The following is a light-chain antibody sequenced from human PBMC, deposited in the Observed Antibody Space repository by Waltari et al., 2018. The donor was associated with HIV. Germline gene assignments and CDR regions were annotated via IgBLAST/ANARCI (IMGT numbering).Light chain of an antibody. CDR3: QQYGLSPQLT. V-gene: IGKV3-20*01. J-gene: IGKJ4*02. CDR1: QRLHSEH. CDR2: RTS. Sequence: EVVLTHSPGTLSLSPADRAPHLCLPSQRLHSEHMLAWYQKKNGQPRKRLLWRTSGRAAGTPEGFSGSGSGTNFTLNINGVDPDDFAVYYGQQYGLSPQLTFGGGTRLEV.